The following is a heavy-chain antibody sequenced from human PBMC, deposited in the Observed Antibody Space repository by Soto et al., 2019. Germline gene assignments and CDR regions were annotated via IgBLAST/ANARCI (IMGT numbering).Heavy chain of an antibody. CDR2: IIPILGTP. D-gene: IGHD2-8*01. CDR1: GVFFSRYS. CDR3: AIGGVTLDF. V-gene: IGHV1-69*06. Sequence: PVEVSCKASGVFFSRYSISWVRQAPGQGLQWMAGIIPILGTPNYAHQFQGRVTITADRSTTTAYMELSSLISEDTAVYFCAIGGVTLDFWGQGTLVTVSS. J-gene: IGHJ4*02.